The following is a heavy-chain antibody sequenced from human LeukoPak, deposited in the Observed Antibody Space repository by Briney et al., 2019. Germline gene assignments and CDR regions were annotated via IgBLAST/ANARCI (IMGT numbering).Heavy chain of an antibody. V-gene: IGHV4-59*08. Sequence: PSETLSLTCTVSGGSISSYYWSWIRQPPGKGLEWIGYISNSGSTNYNPSLKSRVTISVDTSKNQFSLKLNSVTAADTAVYYCASFYCSGGSCYQYYSYYYMDVWGKGTTVTISS. CDR2: ISNSGST. J-gene: IGHJ6*03. D-gene: IGHD2-15*01. CDR1: GGSISSYY. CDR3: ASFYCSGGSCYQYYSYYYMDV.